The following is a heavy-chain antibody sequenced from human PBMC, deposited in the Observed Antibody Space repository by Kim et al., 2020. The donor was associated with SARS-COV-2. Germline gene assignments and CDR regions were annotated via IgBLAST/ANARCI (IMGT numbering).Heavy chain of an antibody. Sequence: GGSLRLSCEASEFTFSNFAMTWVRQAPGKGLEWVSAITATGGDTYYADSVKGRSTISRDNSKKALFLQIHSLRAEDTAIYYCAKDNGGYGWNYYYGMYVWGQGTTLPVSS. J-gene: IGHJ6*01. D-gene: IGHD2-8*02. CDR1: EFTFSNFA. CDR3: AKDNGGYGWNYYYGMYV. CDR2: ITATGGDT. V-gene: IGHV3-23*01.